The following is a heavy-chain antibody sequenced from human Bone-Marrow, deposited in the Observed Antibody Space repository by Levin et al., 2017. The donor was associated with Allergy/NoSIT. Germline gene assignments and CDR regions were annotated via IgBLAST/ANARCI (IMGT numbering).Heavy chain of an antibody. CDR2: IIPILGIA. Sequence: SVKVSCKASGGTFSSYAISWVRQAPGQGLEWMGRIIPILGIANYAQKFQGRVTITADKSTSTAYMELSSLRSEDTAVYYCARDESARGFGELSPGPYWGQGTLVTVSS. V-gene: IGHV1-69*04. CDR3: ARDESARGFGELSPGPY. J-gene: IGHJ4*02. CDR1: GGTFSSYA. D-gene: IGHD3-10*01.